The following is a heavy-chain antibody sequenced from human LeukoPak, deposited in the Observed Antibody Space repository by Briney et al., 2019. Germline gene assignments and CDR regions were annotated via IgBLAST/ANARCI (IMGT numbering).Heavy chain of an antibody. CDR2: MNPNSGNT. D-gene: IGHD2-2*01. J-gene: IGHJ5*02. CDR3: ARVGYCSSTSCFPNWFDP. CDR1: GYTFTSYD. Sequence: ASVKVSCKASGYTFTSYDINWVRQATGQGLEWMGWMNPNSGNTGYAQKFQGRVTMTRNTSISTAYMELSSLRSEDTAVYYCARVGYCSSTSCFPNWFDPWGQGTLVTDSS. V-gene: IGHV1-8*01.